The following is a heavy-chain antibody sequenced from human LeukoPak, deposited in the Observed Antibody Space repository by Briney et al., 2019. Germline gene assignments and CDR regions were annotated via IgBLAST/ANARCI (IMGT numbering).Heavy chain of an antibody. CDR2: ISYDGSNK. CDR1: GFTFSSYG. CDR3: ANPGGYYCYGMDV. J-gene: IGHJ6*02. D-gene: IGHD3-16*01. V-gene: IGHV3-30*18. Sequence: PGRSLRLSCAASGFTFSSYGMHWVRQAPGKGLEWVAVISYDGSNKYYADSVKGRFTISRDNSKNTLYLQMNSLRAEDTAVYYCANPGGYYCYGMDVWGQGTTVTVSS.